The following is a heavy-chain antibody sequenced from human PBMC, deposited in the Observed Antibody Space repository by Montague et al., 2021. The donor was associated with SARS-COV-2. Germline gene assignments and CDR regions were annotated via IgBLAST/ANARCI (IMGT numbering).Heavy chain of an antibody. CDR3: ARLHTGNYSTVDREYRTDD. V-gene: IGHV4-61*01. D-gene: IGHD1-26*01. Sequence: SETLSLTCSVSGGSVSSGSYYWSWIRQPPGKGLEWIGNIYYSGSTNYNPSFRSRVSISVDTSKNQFSLKLSSVTAADTAVYYCARLHTGNYSTVDREYRTDDWGQGTTVSVSS. CDR1: GGSVSSGSYY. J-gene: IGHJ6*02. CDR2: IYYSGST.